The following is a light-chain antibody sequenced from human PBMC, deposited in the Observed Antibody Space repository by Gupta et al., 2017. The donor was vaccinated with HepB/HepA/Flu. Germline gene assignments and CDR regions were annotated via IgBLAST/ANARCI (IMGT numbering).Light chain of an antibody. Sequence: DIQMTQSPSSLSASVGDRVTITCRASQSISSYLNWYQQKPGKAPKLLIYAASSLQSGVPSRFSGSGSGTDFTLTISSLQPEDFATYYCQQSYSTPKTFGGGTXVEIK. CDR3: QQSYSTPKT. CDR2: AAS. CDR1: QSISSY. J-gene: IGKJ4*01. V-gene: IGKV1-39*01.